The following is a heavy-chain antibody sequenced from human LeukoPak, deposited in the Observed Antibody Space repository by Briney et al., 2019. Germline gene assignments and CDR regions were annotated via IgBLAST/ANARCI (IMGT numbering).Heavy chain of an antibody. D-gene: IGHD3-3*01. J-gene: IGHJ4*02. Sequence: GGSLRLSCVVSGFSVSKNYIIWVRQAPGNGLERVSVIYGDGRTSHSASVRGRFTISRDNSKNIVSLQMNNLRAEDTAVYYCARGRGLGVVSPYSDYWGQGTLVTVSS. CDR2: IYGDGRT. V-gene: IGHV3-53*01. CDR3: ARGRGLGVVSPYSDY. CDR1: GFSVSKNY.